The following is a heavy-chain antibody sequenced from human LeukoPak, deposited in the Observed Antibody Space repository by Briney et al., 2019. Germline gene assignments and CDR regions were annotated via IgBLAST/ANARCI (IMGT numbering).Heavy chain of an antibody. Sequence: GGSLRLSCVASGFTFSNYWITWVRQSPGKGLEWVANIKQDGSVKYYVDSVKGRFTISRDSAMNSLYLQMNSLRAEDTAVYYCARDYSHYIDVWGKGTTVTVSS. J-gene: IGHJ6*03. CDR1: GFTFSNYW. CDR3: ARDYSHYIDV. V-gene: IGHV3-7*01. D-gene: IGHD2-21*01. CDR2: IKQDGSVK.